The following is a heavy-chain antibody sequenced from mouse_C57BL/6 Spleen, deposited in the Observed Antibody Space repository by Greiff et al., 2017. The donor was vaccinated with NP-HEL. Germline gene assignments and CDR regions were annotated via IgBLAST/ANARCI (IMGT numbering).Heavy chain of an antibody. CDR2: IHPNSGST. CDR3: ARHDYDYDEGSWFAY. Sequence: QVQLQQSGAELVKPGASVKLSCKASGYTFTSYWMHWVKQRPGQSLEWIGMIHPNSGSTNYNEKFKSKATLTVDKSSSTAYMQLSSLTSEDSAVYYCARHDYDYDEGSWFAYWGQGTLVTVSA. CDR1: GYTFTSYW. V-gene: IGHV1-64*01. D-gene: IGHD2-4*01. J-gene: IGHJ3*01.